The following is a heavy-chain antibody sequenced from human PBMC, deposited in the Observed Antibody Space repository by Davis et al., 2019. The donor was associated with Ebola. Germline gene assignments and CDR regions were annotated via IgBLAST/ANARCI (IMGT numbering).Heavy chain of an antibody. CDR3: ARGRGHYESSGGDF. J-gene: IGHJ4*02. D-gene: IGHD3-22*01. CDR2: INPSAGYT. Sequence: ASVKVSCKAFGYTFTNYYVHWVRQAPGQGLEWMGVINPSAGYTNYAQKFQGRVTMTRDTSTRTVYMELSSLRSEDTAVYYCARGRGHYESSGGDFWGQGTLVTVSS. V-gene: IGHV1-46*01. CDR1: GYTFTNYY.